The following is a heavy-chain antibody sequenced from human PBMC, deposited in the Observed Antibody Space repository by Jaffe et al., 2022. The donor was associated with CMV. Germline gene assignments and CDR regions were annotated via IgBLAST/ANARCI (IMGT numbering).Heavy chain of an antibody. CDR3: ARDSGPFNDYGDPSDAFDI. Sequence: EVQLVESGGGVVRPGGSLRLSCAASGFTFDDYGMSWVRQAPGKGLEWVSGINWNGGSTGYADSVKGRFTISRDNAKNSLYLQMNSLRAEDTALYHCARDSGPFNDYGDPSDAFDIWGQGTMVTVSS. CDR1: GFTFDDYG. V-gene: IGHV3-20*01. J-gene: IGHJ3*02. D-gene: IGHD4-17*01. CDR2: INWNGGST.